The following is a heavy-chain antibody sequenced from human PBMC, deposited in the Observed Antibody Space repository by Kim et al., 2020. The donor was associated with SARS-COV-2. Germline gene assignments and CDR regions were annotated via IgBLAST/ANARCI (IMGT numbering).Heavy chain of an antibody. J-gene: IGHJ5*02. V-gene: IGHV3-30*18. CDR1: GFTFSTYV. CDR2: ISKDGSNK. D-gene: IGHD2-21*02. Sequence: GGSLRLSCAASGFTFSTYVMHWVRQAPGKGPEWVAVISKDGSNKYYADSVKGRFTISRDNSQNTLFLHMDSLSPEDTPVYHCAKGVWPSRPLCAYDCYLDPWGQGTLVTVSS. CDR3: AKGVWPSRPLCAYDCYLDP.